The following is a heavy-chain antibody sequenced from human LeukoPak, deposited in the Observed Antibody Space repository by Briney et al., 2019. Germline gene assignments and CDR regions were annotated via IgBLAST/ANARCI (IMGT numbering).Heavy chain of an antibody. CDR1: GGSMSGHY. D-gene: IGHD4-17*01. V-gene: IGHV4-4*07. CDR2: ISTSGTT. Sequence: SETLSLTCTVSGGSMSGHYWTWIRQPAGKGLECIGRISTSGTTKYNPSLESRVTMSVDTSKNQFSLKLNSVTAADTAVYYCTRDTGTTGEVKFDPWGQGTLVTVSS. CDR3: TRDTGTTGEVKFDP. J-gene: IGHJ5*02.